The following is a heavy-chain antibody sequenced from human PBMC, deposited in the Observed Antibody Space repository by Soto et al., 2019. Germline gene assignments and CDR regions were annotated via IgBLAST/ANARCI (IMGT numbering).Heavy chain of an antibody. CDR2: IYISGTT. CDR1: GDSISDYY. D-gene: IGHD2-2*03. J-gene: IGHJ3*02. CDR3: ARDLGIGSGAFDI. Sequence: QMQLQESGPGLVKPSETLSLTCKVSGDSISDYYWGWVRQSPGHALEWLGYIYISGTTDNNPSLPSRATISIDPSNNQFSLTLKSVTAADTAVYYCARDLGIGSGAFDIWGPGTVVTVSS. V-gene: IGHV4-59*01.